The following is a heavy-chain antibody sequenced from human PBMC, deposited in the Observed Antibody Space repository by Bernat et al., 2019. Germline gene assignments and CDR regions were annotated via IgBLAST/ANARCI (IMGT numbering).Heavy chain of an antibody. CDR3: ARHAEGVAAHFDY. V-gene: IGHV4-39*01. CDR1: GGSISSGDYY. CDR2: IYYSGST. J-gene: IGHJ4*02. D-gene: IGHD6-13*01. Sequence: QVQLQESGPGLVKPSQTLSLTCTVSGGSISSGDYYWSWIRQPPGKGLEWIGSIYYSGSTYYNPSLKSRVTISVDTSKNQFSLKLSSVTAADTAVDYCARHAEGVAAHFDYWGQGTLVTVSS.